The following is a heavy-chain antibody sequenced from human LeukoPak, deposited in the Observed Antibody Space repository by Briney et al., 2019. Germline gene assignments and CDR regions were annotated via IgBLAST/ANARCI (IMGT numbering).Heavy chain of an antibody. CDR3: ARDHVMVRGVLGDY. D-gene: IGHD3-10*01. J-gene: IGHJ4*02. V-gene: IGHV1-18*01. CDR2: ISAYNGNT. CDR1: GYTFSNFG. Sequence: ASVKVSCKASGYTFSNFGITWVRQAPGQGLECMGWISAYNGNTNYAQKLQGRVTMTTDTSTSTAYMELRSLRSDDTAVYYCARDHVMVRGVLGDYWGQGTLVTVSS.